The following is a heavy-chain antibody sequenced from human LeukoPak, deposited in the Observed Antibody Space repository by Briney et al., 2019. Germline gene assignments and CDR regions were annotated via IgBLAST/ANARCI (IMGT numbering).Heavy chain of an antibody. J-gene: IGHJ4*02. Sequence: GRSLRLSCAASGFSFSSYAMSWVRQGPGKGLEWVSGISGSGGSTYYADSVKGRFTISRDNSKNTLYLQMSSLRAEDTAVYYCAKDSGGDNYFDYWGQRTLVTVSS. CDR2: ISGSGGST. V-gene: IGHV3-23*01. CDR3: AKDSGGDNYFDY. D-gene: IGHD3-16*01. CDR1: GFSFSSYA.